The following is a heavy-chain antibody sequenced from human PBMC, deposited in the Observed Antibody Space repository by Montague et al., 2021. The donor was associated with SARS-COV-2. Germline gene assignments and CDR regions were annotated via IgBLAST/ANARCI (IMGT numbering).Heavy chain of an antibody. D-gene: IGHD3-10*01. CDR1: GFSLSAVGVG. Sequence: PALVKPTQTLTLTCTFSGFSLSAVGVGVGWIRQPPGKALEWLASIYWDDDKRYNPSLTSRLTISKDTSKNQVVLTLANMDPVDTATYYCAHRPRTLDGPYYHNWFDPWGQGTLVIVSS. CDR3: AHRPRTLDGPYYHNWFDP. J-gene: IGHJ5*02. V-gene: IGHV2-5*02. CDR2: IYWDDDK.